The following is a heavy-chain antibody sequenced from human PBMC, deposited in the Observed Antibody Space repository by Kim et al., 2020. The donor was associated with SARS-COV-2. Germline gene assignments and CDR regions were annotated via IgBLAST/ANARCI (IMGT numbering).Heavy chain of an antibody. D-gene: IGHD2-2*01. CDR3: ARDRRDSSSLFWFDP. CDR1: GGSINSYDW. CDR2: IYHSGST. J-gene: IGHJ5*02. V-gene: IGHV4-4*02. Sequence: SETLSLTCTVSGGSINSYDWWSWVRQPPGKGLEWIGEIYHSGSTNYNPSLKSRVTISVDKSKSQFSLKLTSVTAADTATYFCARDRRDSSSLFWFDPWGQGTLVIVSS.